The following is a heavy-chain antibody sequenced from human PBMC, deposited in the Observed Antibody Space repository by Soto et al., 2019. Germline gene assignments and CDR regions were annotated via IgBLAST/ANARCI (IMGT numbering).Heavy chain of an antibody. D-gene: IGHD3-16*01. CDR3: TRGGSYVYGYWFDH. Sequence: SQTLSLTCAISGDSVSSNSAAWNWIRQSPSRGLEWLGRTYYRSKWYNDYAVSVKSRITINPDTSKNQFSLQLNSVTPEDTAVYCWTRGGSYVYGYWFDHWGQGTLVTVSS. CDR2: TYYRSKWYN. J-gene: IGHJ5*02. V-gene: IGHV6-1*01. CDR1: GDSVSSNSAA.